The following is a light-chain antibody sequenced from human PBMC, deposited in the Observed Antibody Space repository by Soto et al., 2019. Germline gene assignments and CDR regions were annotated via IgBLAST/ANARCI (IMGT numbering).Light chain of an antibody. CDR2: KAS. CDR3: QQHSSSSPYS. V-gene: IGKV1-5*03. Sequence: DIQMTQSPSTLSASVGDRVTITCRASQSISSSLAWYQQKPGKAPNLLIYKASKLGSGVPSRFSGGGSATAVTLTISSLQPDDFACYYCQQHSSSSPYSFGQGTKLEIK. CDR1: QSISSS. J-gene: IGKJ2*03.